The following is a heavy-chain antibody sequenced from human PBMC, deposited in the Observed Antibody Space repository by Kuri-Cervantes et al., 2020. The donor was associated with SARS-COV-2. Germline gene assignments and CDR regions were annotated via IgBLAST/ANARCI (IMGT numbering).Heavy chain of an antibody. CDR1: GGSISSHY. Sequence: GSLRLSCTVSGGSISSHYWSWIRQPPGKGLEWIGYIYYSGSTNYNPSLKSRVTISVDTSKNQFSLKLSSVTAADTAVYYCAREAGYCSSTSCFYYYYYMDVWGKGTTVTISS. V-gene: IGHV4-59*11. CDR2: IYYSGST. CDR3: AREAGYCSSTSCFYYYYYMDV. D-gene: IGHD2-2*01. J-gene: IGHJ6*03.